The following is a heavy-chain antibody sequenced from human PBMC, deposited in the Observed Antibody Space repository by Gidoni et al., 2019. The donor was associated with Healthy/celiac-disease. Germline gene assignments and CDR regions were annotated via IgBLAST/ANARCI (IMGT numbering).Heavy chain of an antibody. D-gene: IGHD1-26*01. CDR3: ARDEGGVWELQEGYAFDI. V-gene: IGHV3-21*01. Sequence: EVQLVESGGGLVKPGGSLRLSCAASGFTFSSYSMNWVRQAPGKWLEWVSSISSSSSYIYYADSVKGRFTISRDNAKNSLYLQMNSLRAEDTAVYYCARDEGGVWELQEGYAFDIWGQGTMVTVSS. J-gene: IGHJ3*02. CDR2: ISSSSSYI. CDR1: GFTFSSYS.